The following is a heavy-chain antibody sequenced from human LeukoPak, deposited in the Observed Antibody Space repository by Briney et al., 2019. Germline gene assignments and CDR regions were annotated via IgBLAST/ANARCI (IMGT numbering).Heavy chain of an antibody. Sequence: PSETLSLTCTVSGGSISSSSYYWGWIRQPPGKGLEWIGGIYYSGSTYYNPSLKSRVTISVDTSKNQFSLKLSSVTAADTAVYYCARPRRGYSYGYEDWGQGTLVTVSS. J-gene: IGHJ4*02. V-gene: IGHV4-39*07. CDR1: GGSISSSSYY. D-gene: IGHD5-18*01. CDR2: IYYSGST. CDR3: ARPRRGYSYGYED.